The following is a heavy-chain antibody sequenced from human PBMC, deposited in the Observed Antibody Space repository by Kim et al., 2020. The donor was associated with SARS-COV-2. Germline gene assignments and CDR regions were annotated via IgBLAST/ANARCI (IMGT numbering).Heavy chain of an antibody. Sequence: SETLSLTCAVYGGSFSGYYWSWIRQPPGKGLEWIGEINHSGSTNYNPSLKSRVTISVDTSKNQFSLKLSSVTAADTAVYYCARGPGLLRGVTPGYFDYWGQGTLVTVSS. J-gene: IGHJ4*02. D-gene: IGHD3-10*01. CDR2: INHSGST. V-gene: IGHV4-34*01. CDR3: ARGPGLLRGVTPGYFDY. CDR1: GGSFSGYY.